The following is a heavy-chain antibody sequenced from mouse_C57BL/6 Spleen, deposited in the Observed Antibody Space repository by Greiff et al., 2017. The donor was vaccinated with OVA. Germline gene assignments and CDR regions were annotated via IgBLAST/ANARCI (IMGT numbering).Heavy chain of an antibody. V-gene: IGHV8-8*01. D-gene: IGHD1-1*01. CDR3: ARMCYYGSSYDYAMDY. Sequence: ESGPGILQPSQTLSLTCSFSGFSLSTFGMGVGWIRQPSGKGLEWLAHIWWDDDKYYNPALKSRLTISKDTSKNQVFLKIANVDTADTATYYCARMCYYGSSYDYAMDYWGQGTSVTVSS. J-gene: IGHJ4*01. CDR2: IWWDDDK. CDR1: GFSLSTFGMG.